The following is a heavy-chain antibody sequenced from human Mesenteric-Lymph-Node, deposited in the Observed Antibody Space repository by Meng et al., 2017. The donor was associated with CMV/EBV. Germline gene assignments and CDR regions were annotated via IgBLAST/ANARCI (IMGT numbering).Heavy chain of an antibody. Sequence: TVSGGSTNSGDYYWSWIRQPQGKGLEWIGYIYYSGATYYNPSLKGRVVMSVDTSKNQFSLNLTSVTATDTAVYYCTRERTDANWFDPWGQGTLVTVSS. V-gene: IGHV4-30-4*01. CDR2: IYYSGAT. CDR3: TRERTDANWFDP. D-gene: IGHD1/OR15-1a*01. CDR1: GGSTNSGDYY. J-gene: IGHJ5*02.